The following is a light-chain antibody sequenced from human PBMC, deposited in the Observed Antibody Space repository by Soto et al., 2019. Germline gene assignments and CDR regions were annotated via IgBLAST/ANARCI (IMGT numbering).Light chain of an antibody. V-gene: IGKV3D-7*01. CDR3: QQYNNWPLT. CDR1: QFMSSNY. Sequence: EILMTQSPSTLSSSPGDRATLSCRASQFMSSNYLSWYQQKPGQAPRLLIYGASTRATGIPERFSGSGSETDFTLTISSLQPEDFATYYCQQYNNWPLTFGQGTKVDIK. J-gene: IGKJ1*01. CDR2: GAS.